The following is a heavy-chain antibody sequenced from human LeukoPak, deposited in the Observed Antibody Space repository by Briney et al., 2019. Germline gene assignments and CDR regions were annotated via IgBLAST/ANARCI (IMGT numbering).Heavy chain of an antibody. D-gene: IGHD4-17*01. J-gene: IGHJ4*02. V-gene: IGHV3-33*08. CDR2: IWYDGSNK. Sequence: GGSLRLSCAASGFTFSSYAMHWVRQAPGKGLEWVAVIWYDGSNKYCADSVKGRFTISRDNSKNTLYLQMNSLRAEDTAVYYCARDKRFGDYGDYGGNYFDYWGQGTLVTVSS. CDR3: ARDKRFGDYGDYGGNYFDY. CDR1: GFTFSSYA.